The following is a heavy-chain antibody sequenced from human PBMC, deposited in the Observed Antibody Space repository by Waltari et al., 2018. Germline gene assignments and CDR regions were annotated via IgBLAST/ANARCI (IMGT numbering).Heavy chain of an antibody. CDR1: GYTFTPYT. V-gene: IGHV1-18*01. CDR3: GRVGVQSGVDY. CDR2: INTLTGNT. D-gene: IGHD3-10*01. J-gene: IGHJ4*02. Sequence: QVHLVQSGAEMKKPGASVSVSCKASGYTFTPYTITWVRQAPGQGLEWMGWINTLTGNTDYAKNLQGRVTMTADTSTDTAYMELSNLSSDDSAVYYCGRVGVQSGVDYWGQGTLVTVSS.